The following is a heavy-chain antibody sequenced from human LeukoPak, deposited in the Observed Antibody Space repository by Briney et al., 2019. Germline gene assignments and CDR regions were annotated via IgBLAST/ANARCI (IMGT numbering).Heavy chain of an antibody. D-gene: IGHD3-22*01. V-gene: IGHV1-69*05. CDR1: GGTFISYA. CDR3: ARGYYDSSGYYHEYFQH. J-gene: IGHJ1*01. CDR2: IIPIFGTA. Sequence: ASVKVSCKASGGTFISYAISWGRQAPGQGLEWMGRIIPIFGTANYAQKFQGRVTITTDESTSTAYMELSSLRSEDTAVYYCARGYYDSSGYYHEYFQHWGQGTLVTVSS.